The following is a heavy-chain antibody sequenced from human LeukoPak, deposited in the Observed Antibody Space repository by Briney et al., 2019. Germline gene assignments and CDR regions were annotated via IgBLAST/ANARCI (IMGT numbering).Heavy chain of an antibody. CDR2: IIPILGIA. V-gene: IGHV1-69*04. CDR1: GGTFSSYA. D-gene: IGHD3-22*01. CDR3: AREVGSGYYYAEHFDY. J-gene: IGHJ4*02. Sequence: GASVKVSCKASGGTFSSYAISWVRQAPGQGLEWMGRIIPILGIANYAQKFQGRVTITADKSTSTAYMELSSLRSEDTAVYYCAREVGSGYYYAEHFDYWGQGTLVTVSS.